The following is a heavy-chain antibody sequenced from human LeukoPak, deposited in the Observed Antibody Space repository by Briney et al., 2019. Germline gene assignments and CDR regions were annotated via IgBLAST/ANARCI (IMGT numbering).Heavy chain of an antibody. Sequence: PSETLSLTCTVSGGAIISDNFYWGWVRQPPGKGLEWVGSINYSGTTYYNPSLRSRLSISVDTSRAQFFLRLNSVTAADTVVYYCGRLFDSWGQGILVTVSS. J-gene: IGHJ4*02. CDR3: GRLFDS. CDR1: GGAIISDNFY. V-gene: IGHV4-39*01. CDR2: INYSGTT.